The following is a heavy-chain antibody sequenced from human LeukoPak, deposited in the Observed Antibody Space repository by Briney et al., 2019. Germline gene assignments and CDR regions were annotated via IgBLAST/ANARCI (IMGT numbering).Heavy chain of an antibody. D-gene: IGHD3-9*01. CDR3: ASDLGEIDDT. CDR2: IYTGGNI. CDR1: GLTLSSHY. V-gene: IGHV3-66*01. Sequence: GGSLRLSCAASGLTLSSHYMSWVRQAPGKGLEGVSVIYTGGNIFYADSVKGRFTLSRDNSKNTLSLQMHSLRAEDTAVYFCASDLGEIDDTWGQGTLVTVSS. J-gene: IGHJ4*02.